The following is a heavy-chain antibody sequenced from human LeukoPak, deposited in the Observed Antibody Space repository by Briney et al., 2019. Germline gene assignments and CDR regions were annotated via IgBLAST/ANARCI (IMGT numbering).Heavy chain of an antibody. CDR3: ASLRGFSYGFDY. D-gene: IGHD5-18*01. CDR1: GGSISSYY. CDR2: IYYSGST. J-gene: IGHJ4*02. V-gene: IGHV4-59*01. Sequence: SETLSLTCTVSGGSISSYYWSWIRQPPGKGLEWIGYIYYSGSTNYNPSLKSRVTISVDTSKNQFSLKLTSETAADTAVYYCASLRGFSYGFDYWGQGTLVTVSS.